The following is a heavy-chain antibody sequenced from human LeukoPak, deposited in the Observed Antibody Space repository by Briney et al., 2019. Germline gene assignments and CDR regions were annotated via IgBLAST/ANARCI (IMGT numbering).Heavy chain of an antibody. CDR1: GFTFSSYS. V-gene: IGHV3-48*04. CDR3: ARGPPKVVPNHYFDY. CDR2: ISSSSSTI. Sequence: PGGSLRLSCAASGFTFSSYSMNWVRQAPGKGLEWVSYISSSSSTIYYADSVKGRFTISKDNAKNSLYLQMNSLRAEDTAVYYCARGPPKVVPNHYFDYWGQGTLVTVSS. J-gene: IGHJ4*02. D-gene: IGHD3-22*01.